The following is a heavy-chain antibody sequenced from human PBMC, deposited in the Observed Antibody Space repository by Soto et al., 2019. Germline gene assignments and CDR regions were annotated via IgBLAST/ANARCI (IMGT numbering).Heavy chain of an antibody. D-gene: IGHD5-12*01. V-gene: IGHV3-30-3*01. Sequence: QVQLVESGGGVVQPGRSLRLSCAASGFTFSSYAMHWVRQAPGKGLEWVAVISYDGSNKYYADSVKGRFTISRDNSKNTLYLQMNSLRAEDTAVYYCARDLDPFFYSGYDLVPNPSHFDYWGQGTLVTVSS. CDR2: ISYDGSNK. J-gene: IGHJ4*02. CDR1: GFTFSSYA. CDR3: ARDLDPFFYSGYDLVPNPSHFDY.